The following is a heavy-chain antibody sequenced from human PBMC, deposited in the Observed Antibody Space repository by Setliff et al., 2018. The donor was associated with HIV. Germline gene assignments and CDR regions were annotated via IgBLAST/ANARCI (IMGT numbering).Heavy chain of an antibody. CDR3: ARPAVLISTDYYYYMDV. D-gene: IGHD6-19*01. CDR1: GYKFTDYY. CDR2: INPNSGAT. J-gene: IGHJ6*02. V-gene: IGHV1-2*02. Sequence: GASVKVSCKASGYKFTDYYIHWVRQAPGQGLEWMGWINPNSGATNYAQKFQGRVTLPRDTSMSTAYMELSRLRSDDTAIYYCARPAVLISTDYYYYMDVWGQGTTVTVS.